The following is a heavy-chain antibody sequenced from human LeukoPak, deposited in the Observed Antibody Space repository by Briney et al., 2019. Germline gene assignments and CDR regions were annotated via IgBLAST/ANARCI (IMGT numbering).Heavy chain of an antibody. V-gene: IGHV1-2*02. J-gene: IGHJ4*02. CDR1: GYTFTGYY. CDR3: APAYGGSLYYFDY. CDR2: INPNSGGT. D-gene: IGHD4-23*01. Sequence: ASVKVSCKASGYTFTGYYMHWVRQAPGQGLEWMGWINPNSGGTNYAQKFQGRVTMTRDTSISTAYMELSRLRSDDTAVYYCAPAYGGSLYYFDYWGQGTLVTVSS.